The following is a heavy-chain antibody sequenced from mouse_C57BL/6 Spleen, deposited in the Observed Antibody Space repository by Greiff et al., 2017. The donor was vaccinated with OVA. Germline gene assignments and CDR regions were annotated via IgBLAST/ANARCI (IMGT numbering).Heavy chain of an antibody. J-gene: IGHJ1*03. CDR2: IDPSDSYT. CDR1: GYTFTSSW. Sequence: QVQLQQPGAELVKPGASVKLSCKASGYTFTSSWMQWVKQRPGQGLEWIGEIDPSDSYTNYHQKFNGKATLTGDTSSSTAYMQLSSLTSEDSAVYYCARGIGSSYGYFDVWGTGTTVTVSS. CDR3: ARGIGSSYGYFDV. V-gene: IGHV1-50*01. D-gene: IGHD1-1*01.